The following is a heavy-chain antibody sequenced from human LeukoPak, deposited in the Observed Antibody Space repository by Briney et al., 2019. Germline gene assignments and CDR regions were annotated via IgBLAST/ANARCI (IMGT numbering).Heavy chain of an antibody. D-gene: IGHD3-22*01. Sequence: SVKVSCKASGGTFSSYAISWVRQAPGQGLEWMGGIIPIFGTANYAQKFQGRVTITADESTSTAYMELSSLRSEDTAVYYCARDRLGYYDSSGPMNWFDPWGQGTLVTVSS. CDR3: ARDRLGYYDSSGPMNWFDP. J-gene: IGHJ5*02. CDR2: IIPIFGTA. V-gene: IGHV1-69*01. CDR1: GGTFSSYA.